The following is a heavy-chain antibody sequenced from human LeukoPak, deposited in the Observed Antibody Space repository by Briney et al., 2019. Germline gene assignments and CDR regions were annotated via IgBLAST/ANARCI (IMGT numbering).Heavy chain of an antibody. CDR1: GITVSSNY. CDR3: AKGEASAGLYAAFDI. CDR2: ISGTSDHI. V-gene: IGHV3-23*01. D-gene: IGHD6-13*01. Sequence: PGGSLRLSCAASGITVSSNYMSWVRQAPGKGLEWVSVISGTSDHIHYTDSVKGRFTISRDNSKNTVSLQMNSLRAEDTAVYYCAKGEASAGLYAAFDIWGQGTTVTVSS. J-gene: IGHJ3*02.